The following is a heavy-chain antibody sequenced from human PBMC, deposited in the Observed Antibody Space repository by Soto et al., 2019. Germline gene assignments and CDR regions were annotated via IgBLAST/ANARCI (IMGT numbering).Heavy chain of an antibody. CDR2: INTDNGDT. CDR1: GYTFSTFG. CDR3: ARGSTASWTGEIDK. D-gene: IGHD2-21*01. Sequence: QVQLVQSGAEVKKPGASVRLSCKPSGYTFSTFGITWVRQAPGQGLEWMGWINTDNGDTNYAKKFQGRVTMTTDTSTNTAYVGLRSSGYDDTGFYYCARGSTASWTGEIDKWGQGTPVTVSS. J-gene: IGHJ4*02. V-gene: IGHV1-18*01.